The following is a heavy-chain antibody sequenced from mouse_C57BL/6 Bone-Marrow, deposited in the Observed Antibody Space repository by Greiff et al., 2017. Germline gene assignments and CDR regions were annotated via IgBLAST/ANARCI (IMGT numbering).Heavy chain of an antibody. D-gene: IGHD1-1*01. CDR3: AREKIWITTVVAVYWYCDV. Sequence: QVQLQQPGAELVRPGTSVKLSCKASGYTFTSYWMHWVKQRPGQGLEWIGVIDPSDSYTNYNQKLKGKATLTVDSSSSTAYMQLRSLTSEDSAVYYGAREKIWITTVVAVYWYCDVWGTGTTVTVSS. V-gene: IGHV1-59*01. CDR1: GYTFTSYW. CDR2: IDPSDSYT. J-gene: IGHJ1*03.